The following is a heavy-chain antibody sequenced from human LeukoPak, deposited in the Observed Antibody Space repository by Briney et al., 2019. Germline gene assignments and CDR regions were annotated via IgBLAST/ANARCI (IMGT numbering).Heavy chain of an antibody. V-gene: IGHV3-11*04. CDR1: GFTFSDYY. CDR3: ARRHDYGDYDSGYYYYYMDV. D-gene: IGHD4-17*01. Sequence: KSGGSLRLSCAASGFTFSDYYMSWIRQAPGKGLEWVSYISSSGSTIYYADSVKGRFTISRDNAKNSLYLQMNSLRAEDTAVYYCARRHDYGDYDSGYYYYYMDVWGKGTTVTVSS. J-gene: IGHJ6*03. CDR2: ISSSGSTI.